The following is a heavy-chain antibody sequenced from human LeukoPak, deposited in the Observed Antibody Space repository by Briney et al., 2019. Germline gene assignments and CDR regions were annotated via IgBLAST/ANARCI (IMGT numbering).Heavy chain of an antibody. D-gene: IGHD4-17*01. CDR1: GFTVSSNY. V-gene: IGHV3-53*01. CDR3: TRFGTVTPYYFDY. CDR2: IYSGGST. J-gene: IGHJ4*02. Sequence: GGSLRLSCAASGFTVSSNYMSWIRQAPGKGLEWVSVIYSGGSTYYADSVKGRFTISRDNSKNTLYLQMNNLRVEDTAVYYCTRFGTVTPYYFDYWGEGTLVTVSS.